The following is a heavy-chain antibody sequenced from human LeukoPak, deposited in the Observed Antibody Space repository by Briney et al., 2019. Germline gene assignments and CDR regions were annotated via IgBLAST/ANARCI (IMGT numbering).Heavy chain of an antibody. V-gene: IGHV3-23*01. CDR1: GFTFNNYG. J-gene: IGHJ3*02. CDR2: ISASGDGT. CDR3: ANRLATFGVVQRAFDI. D-gene: IGHD3-3*01. Sequence: GGSLRLSCAISGFTFNNYGMSWVRQAPGKGLEWVSTISASGDGTYYADSVKGRFTISRDSSKNTLYLQMNSLRAEDTAVYHCANRLATFGVVQRAFDIWGQGTMVTVSA.